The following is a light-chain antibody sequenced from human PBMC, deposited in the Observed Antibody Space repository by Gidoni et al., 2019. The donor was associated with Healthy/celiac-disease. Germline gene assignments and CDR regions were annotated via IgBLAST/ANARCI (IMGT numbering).Light chain of an antibody. CDR2: DAS. J-gene: IGKJ4*01. Sequence: EIVLTQSPATLSLSPGERATLSCRASQSVSSYLAWYQQKPGQAPRLLIYDASNRATGIPARFSGRGSGTDFTLTISSLETEDFAVYYCQQRSNWPTTFGGGTKVEIK. CDR3: QQRSNWPTT. CDR1: QSVSSY. V-gene: IGKV3-11*01.